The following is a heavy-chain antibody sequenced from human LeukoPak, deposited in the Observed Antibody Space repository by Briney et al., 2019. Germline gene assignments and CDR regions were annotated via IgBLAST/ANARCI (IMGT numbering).Heavy chain of an antibody. V-gene: IGHV4-61*02. J-gene: IGHJ4*02. CDR2: IYTSGST. D-gene: IGHD6-13*01. Sequence: SQTLSLTCTVSGGSISSGSYYWSWIRQPAGKGLEWIGRIYTSGSTSYSPSLKSRVTILVDTSKNQFSLKLSSVTAADTAVYYCARSSWYDIIDYWGQGTLVTVSS. CDR1: GGSISSGSYY. CDR3: ARSSWYDIIDY.